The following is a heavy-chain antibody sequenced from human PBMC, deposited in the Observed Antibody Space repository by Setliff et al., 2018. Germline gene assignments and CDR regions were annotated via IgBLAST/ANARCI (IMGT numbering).Heavy chain of an antibody. CDR2: IIPILGIA. V-gene: IGHV1-69*10. D-gene: IGHD3-10*01. J-gene: IGHJ6*02. CDR1: GGTFSSYA. Sequence: SVKVSCKASGGTFSSYAISWVRQAPGQGLEWMGGIIPILGIANYAQKFQGRVTITADKSTSTAYMELSSLRSEDTAVYYCARGVTMVRGVIIPYYYGMDVWGQGTTVTVSS. CDR3: ARGVTMVRGVIIPYYYGMDV.